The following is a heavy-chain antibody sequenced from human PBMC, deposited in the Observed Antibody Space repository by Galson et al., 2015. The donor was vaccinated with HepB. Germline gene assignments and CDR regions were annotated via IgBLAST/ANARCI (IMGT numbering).Heavy chain of an antibody. V-gene: IGHV3-9*01. J-gene: IGHJ6*02. CDR1: GFTFDDYA. Sequence: SLRLSCAASGFTFDDYAMHWVRQAPGKGLEWVSGISWNSGSIGYADSVKGRFTISRDNAKNSLYLQMNSLRAEDTALYYCAKDMYPARRITMIVVAPLYYGMDVWGQGTTVTVSS. CDR2: ISWNSGSI. CDR3: AKDMYPARRITMIVVAPLYYGMDV. D-gene: IGHD3-22*01.